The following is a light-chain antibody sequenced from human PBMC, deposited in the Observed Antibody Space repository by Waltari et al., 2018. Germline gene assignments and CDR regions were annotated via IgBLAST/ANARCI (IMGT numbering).Light chain of an antibody. Sequence: ELVLTHSQGTLSLSPGQRPTLSCRASQSVTSISLTWYQQKLGQAPRLLIYGTSSRATGIPDRFSGSGSGTDFTLTISRLEPEDFAVYYCQQYDGEVVTFGGGTKVEI. V-gene: IGKV3-20*01. CDR2: GTS. CDR1: QSVTSIS. J-gene: IGKJ4*01. CDR3: QQYDGEVVT.